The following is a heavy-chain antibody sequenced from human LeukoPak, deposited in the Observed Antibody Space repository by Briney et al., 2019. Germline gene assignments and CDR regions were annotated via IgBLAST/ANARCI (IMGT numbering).Heavy chain of an antibody. Sequence: GGSLRLSCAASGFTFSDYYMSWIRQAPGKGLEWVSYISISSRYTNYADSVKGRFTISRDNAKNSLYLQMNSLRAEDTAVYYCARGNDILTAFDYWGQGTLSPSPQ. D-gene: IGHD3-9*01. J-gene: IGHJ4*02. CDR3: ARGNDILTAFDY. CDR2: ISISSRYT. V-gene: IGHV3-11*05. CDR1: GFTFSDYY.